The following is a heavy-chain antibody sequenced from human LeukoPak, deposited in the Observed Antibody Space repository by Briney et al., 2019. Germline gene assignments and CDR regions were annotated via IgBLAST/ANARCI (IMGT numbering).Heavy chain of an antibody. CDR1: GGTFSSYA. D-gene: IGHD5-24*01. CDR2: ITPIFGIA. CDR3: ASSDGYNLSELDY. J-gene: IGHJ4*02. V-gene: IGHV1-69*04. Sequence: SVKVSCKASGGTFSSYAISWVRQAPGQGLEWMGRITPIFGIANYAQKFQGRVTITADKSTSTAYMELSSLRSEDTAVYYCASSDGYNLSELDYWGQGTLVTVSS.